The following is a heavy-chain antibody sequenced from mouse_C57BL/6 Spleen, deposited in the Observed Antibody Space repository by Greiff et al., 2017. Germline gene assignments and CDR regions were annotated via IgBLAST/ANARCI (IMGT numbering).Heavy chain of an antibody. CDR1: GYTFTSYW. Sequence: VQLQQPGAELVRPGTSVKLSCKASGYTFTSYWMHWVKQRPGQGLEWIGVIDPSDSYTNYNQKFKGKATLTVDTASSTAYMQLSSLTSEDSAVYYWASEEVTTLNYWGQGTTLTVSS. J-gene: IGHJ2*01. CDR3: ASEEVTTLNY. CDR2: IDPSDSYT. D-gene: IGHD2-3*01. V-gene: IGHV1-59*01.